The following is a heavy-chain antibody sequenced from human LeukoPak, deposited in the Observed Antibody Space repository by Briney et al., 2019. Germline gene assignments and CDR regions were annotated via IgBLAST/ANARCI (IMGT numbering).Heavy chain of an antibody. D-gene: IGHD3-10*01. Sequence: ASVKVSCKASGYTFTGYYMHWVRQAPGQGLEWMGRINPNSGGTNYAQKFQGRVTMTRDTSISTAYMELSRLRSDDTAVYYCAKMGAPGSKIGYFQHWGQGTLVTVSS. CDR1: GYTFTGYY. V-gene: IGHV1-2*06. CDR2: INPNSGGT. J-gene: IGHJ1*01. CDR3: AKMGAPGSKIGYFQH.